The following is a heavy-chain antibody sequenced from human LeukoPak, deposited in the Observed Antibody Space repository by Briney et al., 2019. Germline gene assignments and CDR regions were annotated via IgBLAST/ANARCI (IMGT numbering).Heavy chain of an antibody. Sequence: SVKVSCKASGGTFSSYTISWVRQAPGQGLEWMGRTIPILGIANYAQKFQGRVTITADKSTSTAYMELSSLRSEDTAVYYCARDSSSGGVDYWGQGTLVTVSS. V-gene: IGHV1-69*04. D-gene: IGHD6-25*01. CDR3: ARDSSSGGVDY. J-gene: IGHJ4*02. CDR2: TIPILGIA. CDR1: GGTFSSYT.